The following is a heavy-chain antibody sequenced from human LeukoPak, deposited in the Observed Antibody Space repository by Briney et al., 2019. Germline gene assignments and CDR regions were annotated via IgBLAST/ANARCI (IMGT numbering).Heavy chain of an antibody. CDR3: ARGARDNWFDP. Sequence: SETLSLTCAVYGGSFSGYYWSWIRQPPGKGLEWIGEINHSGSTNYNPSLKSRVTISVDTSKNQFSLKLSSVTAADTAVYYCARGARDNWFDPWGQGTLVTVSS. J-gene: IGHJ5*02. CDR2: INHSGST. CDR1: GGSFSGYY. V-gene: IGHV4-34*01.